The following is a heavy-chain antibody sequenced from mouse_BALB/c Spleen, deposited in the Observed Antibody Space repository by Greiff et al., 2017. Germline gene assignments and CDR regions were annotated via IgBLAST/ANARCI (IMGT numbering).Heavy chain of an antibody. Sequence: EVQRVESGGGLVQPGGSRKLSCAASGFTFSSFGMHWVRQAPEKGLEWVAYISSGSSTIYYADTVKGRFTISRDNPKNTLFLQMTSLRSEDTAMYYCARGGNGAMDYWGQGTSVTVSS. V-gene: IGHV5-17*02. CDR3: ARGGNGAMDY. D-gene: IGHD2-1*01. CDR1: GFTFSSFG. CDR2: ISSGSSTI. J-gene: IGHJ4*01.